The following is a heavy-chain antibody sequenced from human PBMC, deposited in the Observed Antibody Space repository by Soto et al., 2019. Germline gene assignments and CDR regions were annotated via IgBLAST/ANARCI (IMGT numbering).Heavy chain of an antibody. D-gene: IGHD5-18*01. V-gene: IGHV1-69*13. CDR3: ASRPGYSYGTQPQWYGKDV. CDR2: IIPIFGTA. J-gene: IGHJ6*02. Sequence: SVKVSCKASGGTFSSYAISWVRQAPGQGLEWMGGIIPIFGTANYAQKFQGRVTITADESTSTAYMELSSLRSEDTAVYYCASRPGYSYGTQPQWYGKDVWGQGTTVTVSS. CDR1: GGTFSSYA.